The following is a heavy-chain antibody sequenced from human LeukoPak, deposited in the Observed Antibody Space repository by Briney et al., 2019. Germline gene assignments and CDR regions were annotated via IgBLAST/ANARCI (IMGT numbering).Heavy chain of an antibody. V-gene: IGHV4-61*01. CDR2: IYYSGST. J-gene: IGHJ5*02. Sequence: PSETLSLTCTVSGGSVSSGSYYWSWIRQPPGKGLEWIVYIYYSGSTNYNPSLKSRVTISVDTSKNQFSLKLSSVTAADTAVYYCAREIVATTPHLTNWFDPWGQGTLVTVSS. CDR1: GGSVSSGSYY. CDR3: AREIVATTPHLTNWFDP. D-gene: IGHD5-12*01.